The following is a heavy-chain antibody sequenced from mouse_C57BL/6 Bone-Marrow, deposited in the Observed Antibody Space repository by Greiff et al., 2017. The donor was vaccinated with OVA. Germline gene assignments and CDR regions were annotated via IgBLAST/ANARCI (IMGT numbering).Heavy chain of an antibody. CDR3: TEGWYFDV. V-gene: IGHV14-4*01. CDR2: IDPENGDT. CDR1: GFNIKDDY. J-gene: IGHJ1*03. Sequence: EVQLVESGAELVRPGASVKLSCTASGFNIKDDYMHWVKQRPEQGLEWIGRIDPENGDTEYASKFQGKATITADTSSNTAYLQLSSLTSEDTAVYYCTEGWYFDVWGTGTTVTVSS.